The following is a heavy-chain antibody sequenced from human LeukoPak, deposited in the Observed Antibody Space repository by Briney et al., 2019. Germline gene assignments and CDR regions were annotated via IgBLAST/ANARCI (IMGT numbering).Heavy chain of an antibody. D-gene: IGHD6-13*01. CDR1: GYTFTSSD. CDR3: ARLSSWQGHWYFDL. V-gene: IGHV1-8*01. J-gene: IGHJ2*01. Sequence: ASVKVSCKASGYTFTSSDINWVRQAPGQGLDWMGWMNPKSGVTGYEQRFQGRVTMTRDTSIGTAYMTLNSLTSQDTAVYYCARLSSWQGHWYFDLWGRGTLVTVSS. CDR2: MNPKSGVT.